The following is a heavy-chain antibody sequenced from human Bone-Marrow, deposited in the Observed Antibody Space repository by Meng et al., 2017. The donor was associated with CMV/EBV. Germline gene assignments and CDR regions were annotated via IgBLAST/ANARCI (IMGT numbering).Heavy chain of an antibody. D-gene: IGHD3-3*01. CDR3: ARGRYDFWSGYYFLGGMDV. Sequence: GESLKISCQVSGNRFSNYWIGWVRQIPGKGLDWMAIIYPGDSDAVHNPSFQGRVTISRDNSKNTLYLQMNSLRAEDTAVYYCARGRYDFWSGYYFLGGMDVWGQGTTVTVSS. CDR1: GNRFSNYW. CDR2: IYPGDSDA. V-gene: IGHV5-51*01. J-gene: IGHJ6*02.